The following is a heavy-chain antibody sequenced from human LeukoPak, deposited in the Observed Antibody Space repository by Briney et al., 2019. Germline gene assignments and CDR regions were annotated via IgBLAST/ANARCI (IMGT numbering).Heavy chain of an antibody. D-gene: IGHD4-17*01. CDR1: GGSFSGYY. CDR2: INHSGST. Sequence: PSETLSLTCAVYGGSFSGYYWSWIRQPPGKGLEWIGEINHSGSTNYNPSLKSRVTISVDTSKNQSSLKLSSVTAADTAVYYCARVFISTTVTISPAYYFDYWGQGTLVTVSS. V-gene: IGHV4-34*01. CDR3: ARVFISTTVTISPAYYFDY. J-gene: IGHJ4*02.